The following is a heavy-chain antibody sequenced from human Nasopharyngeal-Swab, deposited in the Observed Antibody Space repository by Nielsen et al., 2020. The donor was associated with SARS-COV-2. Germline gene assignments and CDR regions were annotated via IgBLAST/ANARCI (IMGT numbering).Heavy chain of an antibody. V-gene: IGHV4-31*03. D-gene: IGHD2-15*01. CDR2: TYYSGST. J-gene: IGHJ4*02. Sequence: SETLSLTCTVSGGSISSGFYYWSWIRQHPGKGLEWIGYTYYSGSTYYNPSLKSRVTISVDTSKNQFSLKLSSVTAADTAVYYCARLDCCGGSCTDYWGQGTLVTVSS. CDR1: GGSISSGFYY. CDR3: ARLDCCGGSCTDY.